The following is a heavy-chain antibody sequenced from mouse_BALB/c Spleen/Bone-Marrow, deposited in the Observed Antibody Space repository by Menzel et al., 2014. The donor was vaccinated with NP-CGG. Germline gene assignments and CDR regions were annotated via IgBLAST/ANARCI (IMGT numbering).Heavy chain of an antibody. CDR2: IDPYDSET. D-gene: IGHD2-4*01. V-gene: IGHV1-61*01. J-gene: IGHJ3*01. CDR3: ARGRDYDVFAY. CDR1: GYTFTSYW. Sequence: VKLMESGAELVRPGASVKLSCKASGYTFTSYWMDWVKQRPEQGLEWIGRIDPYDSETHYNQKFKDKAILTVDKSSSTAYMQLSSLTSEDFAVYYCARGRDYDVFAYWGQGTLVTVSA.